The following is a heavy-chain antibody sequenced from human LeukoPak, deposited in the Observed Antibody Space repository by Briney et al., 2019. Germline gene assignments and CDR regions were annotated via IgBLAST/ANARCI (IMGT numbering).Heavy chain of an antibody. Sequence: GGSLRLSCAASGFTFGNNWMSWVRQAPGEGLEWVASINPDGRDKYYVDSVRGRFTISRDNDKNLLYLQMASLRAEDAAVYHCAKLKGQATRYDYWGQGILVTVSS. CDR1: GFTFGNNW. CDR2: INPDGRDK. CDR3: AKLKGQATRYDY. D-gene: IGHD6-6*01. V-gene: IGHV3-7*01. J-gene: IGHJ4*02.